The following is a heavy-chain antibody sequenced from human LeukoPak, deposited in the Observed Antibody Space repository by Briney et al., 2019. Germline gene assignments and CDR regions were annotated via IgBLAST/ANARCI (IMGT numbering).Heavy chain of an antibody. V-gene: IGHV3-30*04. J-gene: IGHJ4*02. Sequence: GGSLRLSCAASGFTFSSYAIHWVRQAPGKGLEWVAVISYDGSNKYYADSVKGRFTISRDNSKNTLYLQMNSLRAEDTAVYYCARTRTDFVGYYFDYWGQGTLVTVSS. CDR1: GFTFSSYA. D-gene: IGHD3/OR15-3a*01. CDR2: ISYDGSNK. CDR3: ARTRTDFVGYYFDY.